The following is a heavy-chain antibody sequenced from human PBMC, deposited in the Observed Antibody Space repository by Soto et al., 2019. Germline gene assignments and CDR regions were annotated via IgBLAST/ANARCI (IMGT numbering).Heavy chain of an antibody. CDR1: GGTFSSYA. D-gene: IGHD3-10*01. V-gene: IGHV1-69*01. Sequence: QVQLVQSGAEVKKPGSSVKVSCKASGGTFSSYAISWVRQAPGQGLEWMGGIIPIFGTANYAQKFQGRVTITADESTSTAYLELSSLRSEDTAVYYCASPDPDLWFGELEPKLYYYGMDVWGQGTTVTVSS. CDR2: IIPIFGTA. CDR3: ASPDPDLWFGELEPKLYYYGMDV. J-gene: IGHJ6*02.